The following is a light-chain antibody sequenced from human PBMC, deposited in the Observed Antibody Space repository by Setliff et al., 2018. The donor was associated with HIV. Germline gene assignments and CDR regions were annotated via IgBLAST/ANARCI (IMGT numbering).Light chain of an antibody. CDR2: EGS. J-gene: IGLJ1*01. V-gene: IGLV2-23*01. CDR3: CSYAGSSSLYV. Sequence: LTQPASVSGSPGQSITISCTGTSSDVGGYSYVSWYQQHPGKAPKLMIYEGSKRPSGVSNRFSGSKSGNTASLTISGLQAEDEADYYCCSYAGSSSLYVFGTGTKVTVL. CDR1: SSDVGGYSY.